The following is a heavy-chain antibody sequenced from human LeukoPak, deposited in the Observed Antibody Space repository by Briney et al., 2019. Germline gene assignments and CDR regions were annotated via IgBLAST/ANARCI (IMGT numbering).Heavy chain of an antibody. D-gene: IGHD4-17*01. CDR2: ISYDGSNK. CDR1: GFTFSNYA. CDR3: AKNKKDYGYYYYYGMDV. V-gene: IGHV3-30-3*02. Sequence: GGSLRLSCAASGFTFSNYAMHWVRQAPGKGLEWVAVISYDGSNKYYADSVKGRFTISRDNSKNTLYLQMNSLRAEDTAVYYCAKNKKDYGYYYYYGMDVWGQGTTVTVSS. J-gene: IGHJ6*02.